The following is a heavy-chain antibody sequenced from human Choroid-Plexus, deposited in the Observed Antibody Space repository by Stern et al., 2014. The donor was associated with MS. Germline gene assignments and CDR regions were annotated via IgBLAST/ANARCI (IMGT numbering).Heavy chain of an antibody. V-gene: IGHV3-30*18. Sequence: MQLVESGGGVVQPGRPLRLSCVASGFTLGSCAMHWVRQAPGKGLEWVAGVSYDGSNKYYADSVKGRFTISRDNSQNTLYMQMSSLRPEDTAVYYCAKDRQYLTYFFDHWGQGSLVNVSS. CDR1: GFTLGSCA. D-gene: IGHD2/OR15-2a*01. CDR3: AKDRQYLTYFFDH. J-gene: IGHJ5*02. CDR2: VSYDGSNK.